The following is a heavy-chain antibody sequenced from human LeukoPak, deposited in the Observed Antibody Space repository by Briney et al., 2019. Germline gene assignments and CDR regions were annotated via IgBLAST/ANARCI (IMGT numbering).Heavy chain of an antibody. D-gene: IGHD1-1*01. CDR1: GFTFSSYG. CDR3: AKVLEDWDYYFDY. V-gene: IGHV3-30*18. CDR2: ISYDGSNK. Sequence: GGSLRLSCAASGFTFSSYGMHWVRQAPGKGLEWVAVISYDGSNKYYADSVKGRFTISRDNSKNTLYLQMNSLRAEDTAVYYCAKVLEDWDYYFDYWGQGTLVTVSS. J-gene: IGHJ4*02.